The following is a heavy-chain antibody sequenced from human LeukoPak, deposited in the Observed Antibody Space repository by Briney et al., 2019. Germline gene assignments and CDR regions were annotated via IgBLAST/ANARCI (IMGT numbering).Heavy chain of an antibody. J-gene: IGHJ4*02. D-gene: IGHD4-17*01. CDR1: GFTFSGYS. CDR2: ISTSSGYI. Sequence: TGGSLRLSCAASGFTFSGYSMNWVRQAPGKGLEWVSSISTSSGYIYYADSVQGRFTISRDNAKNSLYPQMNSLRAEDTAMYYCARNRGDPSYFDYWGQGILVTVSS. V-gene: IGHV3-21*01. CDR3: ARNRGDPSYFDY.